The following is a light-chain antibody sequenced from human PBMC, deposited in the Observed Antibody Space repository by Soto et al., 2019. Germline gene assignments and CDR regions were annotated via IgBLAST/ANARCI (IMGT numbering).Light chain of an antibody. Sequence: DIQMTQSPSSLSASVGDRVTITCRASQTISNDLYWYQQKPGKAPKLLIYAASSLQGGVPSRFSGSGSGTDFTLTISSLQPEDFATYYCQQSYSTPPYTFGQRTRLEIK. V-gene: IGKV1-39*01. CDR1: QTISND. CDR2: AAS. J-gene: IGKJ2*01. CDR3: QQSYSTPPYT.